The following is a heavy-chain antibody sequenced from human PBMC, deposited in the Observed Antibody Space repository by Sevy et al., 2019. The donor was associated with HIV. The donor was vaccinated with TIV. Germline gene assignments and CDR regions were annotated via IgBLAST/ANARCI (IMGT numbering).Heavy chain of an antibody. CDR3: ARDLASGSFFSLYFDY. Sequence: GGSLRLSCAASGLKVSDYFMTWIRQAPGKRPEWVSCISSSGTIIYYADSVKGRFTISRDNAKNSLYLQMNSLRAEDTAIYYCARDLASGSFFSLYFDYWGQGTLVTVSS. J-gene: IGHJ4*02. CDR1: GLKVSDYF. D-gene: IGHD3-10*01. CDR2: ISSSGTII. V-gene: IGHV3-11*01.